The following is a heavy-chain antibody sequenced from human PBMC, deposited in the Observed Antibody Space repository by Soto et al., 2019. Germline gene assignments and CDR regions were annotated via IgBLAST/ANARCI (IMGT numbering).Heavy chain of an antibody. Sequence: QVQLQESGPGLVKPSQTLSLTCTVSGGSISSGDYYWSWIRQPPGKGLEWIGYIYYSGSTYYNPSLKSRVTISVDTSKNPFSLKLSSVTAADTAVYYCARDMGGLQPHIYYYYGMDVWGQGTTVTVSS. CDR2: IYYSGST. CDR3: ARDMGGLQPHIYYYYGMDV. V-gene: IGHV4-30-4*01. J-gene: IGHJ6*02. CDR1: GGSISSGDYY. D-gene: IGHD4-4*01.